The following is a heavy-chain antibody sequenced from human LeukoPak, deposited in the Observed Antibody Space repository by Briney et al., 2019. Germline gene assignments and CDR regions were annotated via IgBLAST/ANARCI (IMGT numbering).Heavy chain of an antibody. CDR3: ARSVRPYGSGSYYVGFYYYYMDV. CDR2: INWNGGST. Sequence: GGSLRLSCAASGFTFDDYGMSWVRQAPGKGLEWVSGINWNGGSTDYADSVKGRFTISRDNAKNSLYLQMNSLRAEDTALYHCARSVRPYGSGSYYVGFYYYYMDVWGKGTTVTISS. D-gene: IGHD3-10*01. J-gene: IGHJ6*03. CDR1: GFTFDDYG. V-gene: IGHV3-20*01.